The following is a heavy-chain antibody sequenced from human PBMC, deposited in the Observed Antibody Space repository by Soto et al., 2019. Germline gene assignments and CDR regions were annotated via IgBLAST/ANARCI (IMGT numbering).Heavy chain of an antibody. V-gene: IGHV3-23*01. J-gene: IGHJ4*02. CDR3: AKDQSNSNPLYYFDF. Sequence: VGSLRLSCAASGFTFSIYAMTWVRQSPGKGLEWVSSMSRTGDNTYYADSVKGRFTISRDNSKNTLYLQMNSLRAEDTAIYYCAKDQSNSNPLYYFDFWGPGTLVTVSS. D-gene: IGHD3-22*01. CDR2: MSRTGDNT. CDR1: GFTFSIYA.